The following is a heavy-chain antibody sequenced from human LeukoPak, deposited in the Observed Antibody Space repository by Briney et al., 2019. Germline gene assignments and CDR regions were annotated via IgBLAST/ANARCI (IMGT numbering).Heavy chain of an antibody. J-gene: IGHJ2*01. D-gene: IGHD3-16*01. Sequence: SETLSLTCTVSGGXISDTNYYWVWIRQPPGKGLEWIGSSYYSGTTYYNPSLKSRVATSVDTSKNQFSLKLSSVTAADTAVYYCARQFAFGLWYFDLWGRGTLLTVSS. CDR3: ARQFAFGLWYFDL. CDR2: SYYSGTT. CDR1: GGXISDTNYY. V-gene: IGHV4-39*01.